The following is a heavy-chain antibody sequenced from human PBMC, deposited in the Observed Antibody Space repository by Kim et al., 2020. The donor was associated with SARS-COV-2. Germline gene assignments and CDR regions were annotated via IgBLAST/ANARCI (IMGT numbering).Heavy chain of an antibody. D-gene: IGHD3-10*01. CDR3: ARRSYYGSGSYYFDY. V-gene: IGHV4-39*01. Sequence: PSLKSRVTISVDTSKNQFSLKLSSVTAADTAVYFCARRSYYGSGSYYFDYWGQGTLVTVSS. J-gene: IGHJ4*02.